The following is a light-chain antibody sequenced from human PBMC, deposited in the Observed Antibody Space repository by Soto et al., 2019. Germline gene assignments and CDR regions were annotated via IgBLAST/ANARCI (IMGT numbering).Light chain of an antibody. CDR2: GAS. V-gene: IGKV3-15*01. Sequence: EIVMTQSPATLSVSPGEELNLSCRASESVYSYLAWYQQKPGQAPRLLIYGASTRATGIPARFSGSGSGTEFTLTISILQSEDFAVYYCQKYNNWPLTFGGGTKVDIK. J-gene: IGKJ4*01. CDR1: ESVYSY. CDR3: QKYNNWPLT.